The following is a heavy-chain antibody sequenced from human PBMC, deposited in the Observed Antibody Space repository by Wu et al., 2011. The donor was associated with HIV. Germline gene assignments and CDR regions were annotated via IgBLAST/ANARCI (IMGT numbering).Heavy chain of an antibody. Sequence: QVQLVQSGAEVKMPGASVKVSCKASGYAFSSHGISWVRQAPGQGLEWMGWISGNNIDTEYERNFQGRVSMTIDTSTTTAYMELKSLRPDDTAMYYCARRYSGFRSGYGHYYYMDVWGQGTTVIVSS. CDR3: ARRYSGFRSGYGHYYYMDV. V-gene: IGHV1-18*01. D-gene: IGHD3-3*01. CDR2: ISGNNIDT. CDR1: GYAFSSHG. J-gene: IGHJ6*03.